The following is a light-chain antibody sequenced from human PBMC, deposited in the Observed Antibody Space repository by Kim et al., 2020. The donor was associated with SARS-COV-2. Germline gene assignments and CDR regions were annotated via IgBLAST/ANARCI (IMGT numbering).Light chain of an antibody. CDR1: SLRSYY. CDR3: NSRDSSGNHPHVV. J-gene: IGLJ2*01. V-gene: IGLV3-19*01. CDR2: GKN. Sequence: SSELTQDPAVSVALGQTVRITCQGDSLRSYYASWYQQKPGQAPVLVIYGKNNRPSGIPDRFSGSSSGNTASLTITGAQAEAEADYYCNSRDSSGNHPHVV.